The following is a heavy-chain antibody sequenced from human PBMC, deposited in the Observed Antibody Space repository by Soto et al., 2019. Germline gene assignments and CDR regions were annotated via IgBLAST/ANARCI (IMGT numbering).Heavy chain of an antibody. Sequence: ESGGGVVQPGRSLRLSCAASGFTFSSYAMHWVRQAPGKGLEWVAVISYDGSNKYYADSVKGRFTISRDNSKNTLYLQMNSLRAEDTAVYYCARDKSQQLVRAFFDYWGQGTLVTVSS. V-gene: IGHV3-30-3*01. CDR1: GFTFSSYA. CDR3: ARDKSQQLVRAFFDY. D-gene: IGHD6-13*01. CDR2: ISYDGSNK. J-gene: IGHJ4*02.